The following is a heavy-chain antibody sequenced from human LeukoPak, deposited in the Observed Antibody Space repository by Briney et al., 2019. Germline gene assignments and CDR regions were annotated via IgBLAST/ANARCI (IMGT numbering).Heavy chain of an antibody. CDR3: SRGPRRLDY. Sequence: GGSLRLSCAASGFTFSDYYMSWIRQAPVKGLESLSYISGSGSDISYADSVNGRFTVSRDNAKKSLYLQMNSLRPEDTAMYYCSRGPRRLDYWGQGTLVTVSS. J-gene: IGHJ4*02. V-gene: IGHV3-11*01. CDR2: ISGSGSDI. CDR1: GFTFSDYY.